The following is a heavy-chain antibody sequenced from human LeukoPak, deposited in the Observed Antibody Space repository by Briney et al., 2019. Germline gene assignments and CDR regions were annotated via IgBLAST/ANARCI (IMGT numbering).Heavy chain of an antibody. CDR3: ARGRVRGNSNPYFDY. CDR2: IYYSGST. V-gene: IGHV4-61*08. Sequence: SQTLSLTCAVSGGSISSGGYYWSWIRQPPGKGLEWIGYIYYSGSTNYNPSLKSRVTISVDTSKNQFSLKLSSVTAADTAVYYCARGRVRGNSNPYFDYWGQGTLVTVSS. J-gene: IGHJ4*02. CDR1: GGSISSGGYY. D-gene: IGHD4-11*01.